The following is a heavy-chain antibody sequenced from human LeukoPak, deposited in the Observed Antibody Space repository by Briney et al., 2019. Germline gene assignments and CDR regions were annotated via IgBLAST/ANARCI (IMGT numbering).Heavy chain of an antibody. V-gene: IGHV3-66*02. J-gene: IGHJ4*02. CDR3: ARLGADYYDSSGYYFDY. D-gene: IGHD3-22*01. CDR1: GFTVSSNY. Sequence: GGCLRLSCAASGFTVSSNYMSWVRQAPGRGLEWVSVIYRGGSTSYEEYVKGRFTISRDNSKNTLYLQMNSLRAEDTAVYYCARLGADYYDSSGYYFDYWGQGTLVTVSS. CDR2: IYRGGST.